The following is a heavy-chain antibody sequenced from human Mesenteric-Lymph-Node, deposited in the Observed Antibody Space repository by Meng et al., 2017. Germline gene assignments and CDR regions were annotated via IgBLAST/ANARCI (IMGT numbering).Heavy chain of an antibody. CDR3: ARDSSITAAGEYFQH. CDR1: GGTFSSYA. Sequence: SVQVSCKASGGTFSSYAISWVRQAPGQGLEWMGGIIPIFGTANYAQKFQGRVTITADESASTAYMELSSLRSEDTAVYYCARDSSITAAGEYFQHWGKGTLVTVSS. V-gene: IGHV1-69*13. CDR2: IIPIFGTA. J-gene: IGHJ1*01. D-gene: IGHD6-13*01.